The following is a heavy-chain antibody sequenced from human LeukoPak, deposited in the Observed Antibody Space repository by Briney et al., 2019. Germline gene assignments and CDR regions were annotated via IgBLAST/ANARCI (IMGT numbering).Heavy chain of an antibody. Sequence: PGGSLRLSCVASGFTFSSYWMARVRQAPGKGLEWVANMKQDGSAKHYADSVKGRFSISRDNSKKSVYLQMDSLRAEDTALYYCARDNVGALDYWGHGTLVTVSS. CDR3: ARDNVGALDY. CDR2: MKQDGSAK. J-gene: IGHJ4*01. V-gene: IGHV3-7*01. CDR1: GFTFSSYW. D-gene: IGHD1-26*01.